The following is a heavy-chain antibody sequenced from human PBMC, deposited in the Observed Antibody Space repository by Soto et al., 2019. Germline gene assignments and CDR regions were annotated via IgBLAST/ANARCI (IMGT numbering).Heavy chain of an antibody. D-gene: IGHD3-10*01. V-gene: IGHV4-34*09. CDR1: GWSFSGYY. Sequence: SETLSLTCAVYGWSFSGYYWSWIRQPPGKGLEWIGEINHNGTTNYSPSLESRLTISLDPSKNQFSLTLKCVTAADTAVYYCTRDATLWFGELSQWGQGTLVTVS. CDR3: TRDATLWFGELSQ. J-gene: IGHJ4*02. CDR2: INHNGTT.